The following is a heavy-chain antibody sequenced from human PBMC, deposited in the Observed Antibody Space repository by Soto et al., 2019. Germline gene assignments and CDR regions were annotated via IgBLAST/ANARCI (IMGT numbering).Heavy chain of an antibody. CDR3: ARDLRNYDILTGSLYYYYGKDV. CDR2: VNHGGST. D-gene: IGHD3-9*01. Sequence: TLSLTCAVPGGSFRGYYWDWIRQPPGKGLGWIGVVNHGGSTYYNPSLKSRVTISVDTSKNQFSLKLSSVTAADTAVYYCARDLRNYDILTGSLYYYYGKDVWSQGTTVTVSS. V-gene: IGHV4-34*09. CDR1: GGSFRGYY. J-gene: IGHJ6*02.